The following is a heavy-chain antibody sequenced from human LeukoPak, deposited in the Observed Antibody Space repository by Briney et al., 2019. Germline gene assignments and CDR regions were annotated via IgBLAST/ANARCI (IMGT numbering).Heavy chain of an antibody. D-gene: IGHD5-12*01. CDR1: GFTFSGSA. J-gene: IGHJ4*02. CDR3: AKSPQVATIVY. V-gene: IGHV3-73*01. CDR2: IRSKANSYAT. Sequence: GGSLRLSCAASGFTFSGSAMHWVRQASGKGLEWVGRIRSKANSYATAYAASVKGRFTISRDDSKNTAYLQMNSPKTEDTAVYYCAKSPQVATIVYWGQGTLVTVS.